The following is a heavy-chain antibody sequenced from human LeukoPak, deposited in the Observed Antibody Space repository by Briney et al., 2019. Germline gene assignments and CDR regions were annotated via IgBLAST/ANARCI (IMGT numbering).Heavy chain of an antibody. J-gene: IGHJ5*02. CDR3: ARRSSMVRGVTPGNWFDP. CDR1: GGSISSSSYY. D-gene: IGHD3-10*01. V-gene: IGHV4-39*01. CDR2: IYYSGST. Sequence: SETLSLTCTVSGGSISSSSYYWGWIRQPPGKGLEWIGSIYYSGSTYYNPSLKSRVTISVDTSKNQFSLKLSSVTAADTAVYYCARRSSMVRGVTPGNWFDPWGPGTLVTVSS.